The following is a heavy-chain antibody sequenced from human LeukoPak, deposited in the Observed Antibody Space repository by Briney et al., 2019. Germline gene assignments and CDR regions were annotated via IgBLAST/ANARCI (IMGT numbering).Heavy chain of an antibody. D-gene: IGHD3-9*01. J-gene: IGHJ4*02. V-gene: IGHV4-4*02. CDR1: SVSISSSEW. Sequence: SETLSLTCAVSSVSISSSEWWIWVRQPPGQGLEWIGGIHRAGRTRYNPSLKSRVTISMDYSKNQFSLKLTSVTAADTAIYYCGKTDIYFNPIDYWGPGSLVTVSS. CDR2: IHRAGRT. CDR3: GKTDIYFNPIDY.